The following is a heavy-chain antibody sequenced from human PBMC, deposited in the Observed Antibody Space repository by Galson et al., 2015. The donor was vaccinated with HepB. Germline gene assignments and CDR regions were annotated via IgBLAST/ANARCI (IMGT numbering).Heavy chain of an antibody. V-gene: IGHV3-30-3*01. CDR2: ISYDGSNK. Sequence: SLRLSCAASGFTFSSYAMHWVRQAPGKGLEWVAVISYDGSNKYYADSVKGRFTISRDNSKNTLYLQMNSLRAEDTAVYYCARATNKMVRGVIKVVDYFDYWGQGTLVTVSS. CDR3: ARATNKMVRGVIKVVDYFDY. D-gene: IGHD3-10*01. J-gene: IGHJ4*02. CDR1: GFTFSSYA.